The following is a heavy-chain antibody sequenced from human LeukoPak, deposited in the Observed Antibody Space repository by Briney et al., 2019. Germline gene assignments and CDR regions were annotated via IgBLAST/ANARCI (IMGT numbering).Heavy chain of an antibody. CDR2: IYSSGTT. J-gene: IGHJ3*01. CDR3: ARGCCSGDCPRDHDASEF. CDR1: GLTVSMNY. Sequence: GGSLSPASAASGLTVSMNYMAWVRQAPGKGLEWVSTIYSSGTTYYADSVKGRFAISRDSSKNTLYLQMNSLRADDTAVYYCARGCCSGDCPRDHDASEFWGAGATLTVSS. D-gene: IGHD2-15*01. V-gene: IGHV3-66*01.